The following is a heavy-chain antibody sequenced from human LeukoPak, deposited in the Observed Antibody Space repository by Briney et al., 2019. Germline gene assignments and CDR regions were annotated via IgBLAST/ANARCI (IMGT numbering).Heavy chain of an antibody. CDR2: IYYSGST. D-gene: IGHD1-26*01. Sequence: ASETLSLTCTVSGGSISSSSYYWGWIRQPPGKGLEWIGSIYYSGSTYYNPSLKSRVTISVDTSKNQFSLKLSSVTAADTAVYYRARRNRWEWNYFDYWGQGTLVTVSS. CDR1: GGSISSSSYY. CDR3: ARRNRWEWNYFDY. J-gene: IGHJ4*02. V-gene: IGHV4-39*01.